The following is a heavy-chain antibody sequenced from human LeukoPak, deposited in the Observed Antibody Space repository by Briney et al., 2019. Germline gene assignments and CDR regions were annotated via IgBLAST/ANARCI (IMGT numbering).Heavy chain of an antibody. V-gene: IGHV3-21*01. CDR1: GLTFSDFW. Sequence: GGSLRLSCAASGLTFSDFWMHWVRQPPGKGLVWVSSITSGSSYIYYADTVKGRFTISRDNAKNSLYLQMNSLRAEDTAVYYCARARASSRGGYYCMDVWGKGTTVTVSS. J-gene: IGHJ6*03. CDR2: ITSGSSYI. D-gene: IGHD6-13*01. CDR3: ARARASSRGGYYCMDV.